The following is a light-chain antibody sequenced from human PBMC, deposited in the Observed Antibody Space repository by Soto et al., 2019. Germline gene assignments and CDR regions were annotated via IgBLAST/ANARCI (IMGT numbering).Light chain of an antibody. V-gene: IGKV3-20*01. Sequence: VMTQSPATLSVSPGERATLSCRAGQTVLTNLAWYQQKPGQAPRPLIYGASNRATGIPDRFSGSGSGTDFTLTINRLEPEDFAMYYCQQYGSSPLTFGGGTKVDIK. CDR3: QQYGSSPLT. CDR2: GAS. CDR1: QTVLTN. J-gene: IGKJ4*01.